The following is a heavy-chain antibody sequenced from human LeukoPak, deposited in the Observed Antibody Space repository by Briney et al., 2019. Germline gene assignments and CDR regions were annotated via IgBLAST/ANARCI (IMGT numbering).Heavy chain of an antibody. CDR1: GFTFSGTW. CDR3: VKSSSGWYALSYFDN. J-gene: IGHJ4*02. CDR2: ITSDGIST. V-gene: IGHV3-74*03. Sequence: GGSLRLSCAASGFTFSGTWMHWVRQPPGKGLVWVARITSDGISTTYAESVKGRFTISRDNFKNTLYLQVNSLRAEDTAVYYCVKSSSGWYALSYFDNWGQGTLVTVSS. D-gene: IGHD6-19*01.